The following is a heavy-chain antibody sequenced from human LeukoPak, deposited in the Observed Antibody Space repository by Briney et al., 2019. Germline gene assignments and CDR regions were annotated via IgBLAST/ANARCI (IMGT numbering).Heavy chain of an antibody. CDR1: GCSISSSSYH. J-gene: IGHJ4*02. D-gene: IGHD1-26*01. Sequence: SASLTLTCSVSGCSISSSSYHWGWIGHAPGKGLEWSGNIYSSGSTYYKPFLRSRATTSVDSSENQYSLKLNSITAAATAEYCCASRVGGSSYTDYWGQGTLVTASS. V-gene: IGHV4-39*01. CDR2: IYSSGST. CDR3: ASRVGGSSYTDY.